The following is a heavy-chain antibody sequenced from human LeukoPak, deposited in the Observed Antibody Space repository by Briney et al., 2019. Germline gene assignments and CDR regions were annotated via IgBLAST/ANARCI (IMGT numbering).Heavy chain of an antibody. CDR3: ARRSNSGLDY. Sequence: SETLSLTCAVSGGSISSGGYSWSWIRQPPGKGLEWIGYIYHSGSTYYNPSLKSRVTISIDNSKNQFSLKLSSVTAADTAVYYCARRSNSGLDYWGQGTLVTVSS. D-gene: IGHD1-26*01. J-gene: IGHJ4*02. CDR2: IYHSGST. V-gene: IGHV4-30-2*01. CDR1: GGSISSGGYS.